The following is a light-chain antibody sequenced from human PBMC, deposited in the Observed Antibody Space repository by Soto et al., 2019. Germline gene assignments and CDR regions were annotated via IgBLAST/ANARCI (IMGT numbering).Light chain of an antibody. J-gene: IGKJ1*01. V-gene: IGKV1-5*01. CDR1: QTIITW. CDR2: DAS. CDR3: QQYSGYWT. Sequence: DIQMTQSPSTLSASVGDRVTITCRASQTIITWLAWYQQKPGKAPKLLMYDASRLESWVPSTFSGSGSGTEFTLTISSLQPDDVATYYCQQYSGYWTFGQGTKVEIK.